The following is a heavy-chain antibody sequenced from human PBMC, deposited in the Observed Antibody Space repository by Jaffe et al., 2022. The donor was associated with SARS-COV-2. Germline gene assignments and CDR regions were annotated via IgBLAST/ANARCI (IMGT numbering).Heavy chain of an antibody. V-gene: IGHV3-66*01. J-gene: IGHJ4*02. CDR1: GFTVSSNY. CDR2: IYDGDST. Sequence: DVQLVESGGGLVQPGGSLRLSCAASGFTVSSNYMSWVRLPPGKGLEWVSVIYDGDSTSYADSVKGRFTISRDNSKNTVYLQMNSLRPEDTAVYYCAGEGSGSFYMWGQGTLVTVSA. D-gene: IGHD1-26*01. CDR3: AGEGSGSFYM.